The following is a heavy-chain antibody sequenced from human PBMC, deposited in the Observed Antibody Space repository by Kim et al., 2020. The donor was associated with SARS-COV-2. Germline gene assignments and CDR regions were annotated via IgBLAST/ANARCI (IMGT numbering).Heavy chain of an antibody. V-gene: IGHV4-39*01. J-gene: IGHJ4*02. Sequence: SETLSLTCTVSGDPISSNNSYWVRIRQAKGQELVWFVSFSDSASSINNPALKSRVTISVARSKNQFSLKLSTVTAADTAVYDCARQVPNSSGHFDYWGQGTLVTVSS. D-gene: IGHD6-19*01. CDR1: GDPISSNNSY. CDR3: ARQVPNSSGHFDY. CDR2: FSDSASS.